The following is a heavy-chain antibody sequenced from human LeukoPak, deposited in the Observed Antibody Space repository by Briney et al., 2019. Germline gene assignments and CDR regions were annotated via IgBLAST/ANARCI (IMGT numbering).Heavy chain of an antibody. CDR1: GYSIRSGDY. D-gene: IGHD4-11*01. CDR2: IYHSGST. CDR3: ARNRSLTTTPGFDH. J-gene: IGHJ4*02. Sequence: SETLSLTCAVSGYSIRSGDYWGWIRQSPGKGLEWIGSIYHSGSTHYNPSLKSRVTRSVDTSKNQFSLMLSSVTAADTAVYFCARNRSLTTTPGFDHWGQGTLVTVSS. V-gene: IGHV4-38-2*01.